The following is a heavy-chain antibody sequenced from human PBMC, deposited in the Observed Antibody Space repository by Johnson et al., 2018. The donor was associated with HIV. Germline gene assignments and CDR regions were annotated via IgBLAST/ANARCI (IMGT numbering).Heavy chain of an antibody. CDR1: GFTFSSYA. D-gene: IGHD6-6*01. CDR3: AREPRIAAFRDAFDI. V-gene: IGHV3-30*04. CDR2: ISYDGSHN. J-gene: IGHJ3*02. Sequence: QVQLVESGGGVVQPGRSLRLSCAASGFTFSSYAMHWVRPAPGKGLAWVAVISYDGSHNYYADSVTGRFTISSDNSKNPLYLQMNSLRAEDTAGYYCAREPRIAAFRDAFDIWGQGTRVTVSS.